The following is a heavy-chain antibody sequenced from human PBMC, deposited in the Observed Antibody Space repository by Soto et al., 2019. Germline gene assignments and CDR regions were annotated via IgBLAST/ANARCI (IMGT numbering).Heavy chain of an antibody. CDR1: ISSYY. V-gene: IGHV4-59*08. Sequence: ISSYYWSWIRQPPGKGLEWIGYIYYSGSTNYNPCLKSRVTISVDTSKNQFSLKLSSVTAADTAVYYCARLVWSYGTWFDPWGQGTLVTVS. CDR3: ARLVWSYGTWFDP. J-gene: IGHJ5*02. D-gene: IGHD5-18*01. CDR2: IYYSGST.